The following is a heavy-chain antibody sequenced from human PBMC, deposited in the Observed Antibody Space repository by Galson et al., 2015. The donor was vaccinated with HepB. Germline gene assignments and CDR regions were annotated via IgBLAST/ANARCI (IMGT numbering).Heavy chain of an antibody. V-gene: IGHV3-7*01. Sequence: SLRLSCAASGFTFSSYAMTWVRQAPGKGLEWVANIKQDGSEKFYVDSVKGRFTISRDNAENSLYLQMNSLRAEDTAVYSCARWGGETLGYWGQGTLVTVSS. D-gene: IGHD3-16*01. J-gene: IGHJ4*02. CDR3: ARWGGETLGY. CDR2: IKQDGSEK. CDR1: GFTFSSYA.